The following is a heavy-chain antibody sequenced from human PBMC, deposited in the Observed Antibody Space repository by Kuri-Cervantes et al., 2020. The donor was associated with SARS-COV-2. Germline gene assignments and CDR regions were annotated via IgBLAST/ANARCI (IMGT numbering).Heavy chain of an antibody. Sequence: GESLKISCAASGFTFEDYAMHWVRQAPGKGLEWVSLISGDGDSTYYADSVKGRFTISRDNAKNSLYLQMNSLRAEDTAVYYCAKEYSDYYMDVWGKGTTVTVSS. J-gene: IGHJ6*03. CDR3: AKEYSDYYMDV. V-gene: IGHV3-43D*03. CDR2: ISGDGDST. CDR1: GFTFEDYA. D-gene: IGHD2-21*01.